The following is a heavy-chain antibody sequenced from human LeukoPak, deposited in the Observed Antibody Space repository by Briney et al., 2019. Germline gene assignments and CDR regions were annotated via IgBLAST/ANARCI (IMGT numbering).Heavy chain of an antibody. Sequence: GSSVKVSCKASGGTFSRYAISWVRQAPGQGLEWMGRIIPILGIANYAQKFQGRVTITADKSTSTAYMELSSLRSEDTAVYYCARDHLLTGYSAMGYWGQGTLVTVSS. CDR3: ARDHLLTGYSAMGY. J-gene: IGHJ4*02. CDR1: GGTFSRYA. CDR2: IIPILGIA. D-gene: IGHD3-9*01. V-gene: IGHV1-69*04.